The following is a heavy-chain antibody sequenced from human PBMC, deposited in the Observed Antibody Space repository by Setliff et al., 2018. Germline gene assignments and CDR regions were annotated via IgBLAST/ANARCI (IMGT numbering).Heavy chain of an antibody. D-gene: IGHD2-15*01. CDR1: GYTFTNYA. J-gene: IGHJ4*02. V-gene: IGHV7-4-1*02. CDR2: INTNTGFP. Sequence: ASVKVSCKASGYTFTNYAMNWVRQAPGQGLEWMGWINTNTGFPTYAQGFTGRFVFSLDTSVSTAYLQISSVKAEDTAVYYCARGYCSGGSCADFDYWGQGTPVTVSS. CDR3: ARGYCSGGSCADFDY.